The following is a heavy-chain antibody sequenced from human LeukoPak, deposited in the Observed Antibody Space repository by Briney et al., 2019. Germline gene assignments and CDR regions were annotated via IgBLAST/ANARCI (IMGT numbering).Heavy chain of an antibody. CDR2: IYYSGST. Sequence: SETLSLTCTVSGGSISSYYWSWIRQPPGKGLEWIGYIYYSGSTNYNPSLKSRVTISVDTSKNQFSLKLSSVTAADTAVYYCARDLGGPTVTTPFDYWGQGTLVTVSS. CDR3: ARDLGGPTVTTPFDY. V-gene: IGHV4-59*12. D-gene: IGHD4-11*01. CDR1: GGSISSYY. J-gene: IGHJ4*02.